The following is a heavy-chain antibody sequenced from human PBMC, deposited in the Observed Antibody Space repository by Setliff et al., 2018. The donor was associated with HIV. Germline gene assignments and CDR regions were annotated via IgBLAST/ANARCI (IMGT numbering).Heavy chain of an antibody. CDR1: GYSLTKLS. CDR2: FDPEKGET. CDR3: WVGEPVGPFDI. J-gene: IGHJ3*02. Sequence: EASVKVSCKVSGYSLTKLSIHGVRQANGKGLEWMGGFDPEKGETVYAQKLQGRVTMTDDTSTDTDYMELSSLRSEETSVYFCWVGEPVGPFDIWGQGTRVTVSS. D-gene: IGHD3-10*01. V-gene: IGHV1-24*01.